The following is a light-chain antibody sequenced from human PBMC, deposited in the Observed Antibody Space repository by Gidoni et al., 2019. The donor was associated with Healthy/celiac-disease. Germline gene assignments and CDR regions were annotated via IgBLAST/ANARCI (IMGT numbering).Light chain of an antibody. CDR3: QQRSNWPRVT. Sequence: IVLTQSPATLSLSPGERATLSCRARKSVSSDLAWYQQKPGQAPRLLIYDAANRATGIPARFRGSGSGTDVTRTISSLEPEDCAVYYCQQRSNWPRVTFXPXTKVDLK. CDR1: KSVSSD. V-gene: IGKV3-11*01. CDR2: DAA. J-gene: IGKJ3*01.